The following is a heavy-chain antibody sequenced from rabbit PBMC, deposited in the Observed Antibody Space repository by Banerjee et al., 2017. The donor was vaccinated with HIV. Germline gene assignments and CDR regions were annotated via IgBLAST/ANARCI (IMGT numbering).Heavy chain of an antibody. CDR3: VRGSISGTDYNL. Sequence: QEQLVESGGGLVQPGGSLKLSCKASGFDFSTYGVNWVRQAPGKGLEWIGYITYGGSAYSASGVKGGFTISRHNAQNTLYLQLNSLTAADTATYFCVRGSISGTDYNLWGQGTLVTVS. V-gene: IGHV1S47*01. CDR1: GFDFSTYG. J-gene: IGHJ4*01. D-gene: IGHD1-1*01. CDR2: ITYGGSA.